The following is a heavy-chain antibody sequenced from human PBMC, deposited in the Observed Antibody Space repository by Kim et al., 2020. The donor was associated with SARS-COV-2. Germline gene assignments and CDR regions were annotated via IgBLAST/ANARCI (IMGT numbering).Heavy chain of an antibody. V-gene: IGHV3-11*06. Sequence: GGSLRLSCAASGFTFSDYYMSWIRQAPGKGLEWVSYISSSSSYTNYADSVKGRFTISRDNAKNSLYLQMNSLRAEDTAVYYCALYYDSSGLPPLWGQGTLVTVSS. D-gene: IGHD3-22*01. J-gene: IGHJ4*02. CDR3: ALYYDSSGLPPL. CDR1: GFTFSDYY. CDR2: ISSSSSYT.